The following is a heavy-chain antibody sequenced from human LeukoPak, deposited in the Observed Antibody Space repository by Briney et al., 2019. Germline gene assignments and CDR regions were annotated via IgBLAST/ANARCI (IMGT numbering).Heavy chain of an antibody. D-gene: IGHD3-10*01. CDR1: GYTFTGYY. V-gene: IGHV1-2*02. J-gene: IGHJ6*03. CDR2: INPSSGGT. Sequence: ASVKVSCKASGYTFTGYYMHWVRQAPGQGLEWMGWINPSSGGTNYAQKFQGRVTMTRDTSISTAYMELSRLRSDDTAVYYCARADYGSGSYYYYYMDVWGKGTTVTVS. CDR3: ARADYGSGSYYYYYMDV.